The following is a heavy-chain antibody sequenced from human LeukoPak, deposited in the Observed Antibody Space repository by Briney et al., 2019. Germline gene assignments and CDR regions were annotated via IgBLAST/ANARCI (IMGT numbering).Heavy chain of an antibody. CDR3: ARGYGIAVAHDAFDI. D-gene: IGHD6-19*01. CDR1: GGSTRRDGNL. CDR2: ISHGGKT. Sequence: SETLSLTCTVSGGSTRRDGNLWGWIRQPPGEGLEWIVTISHGGKTYYNPSLKSRVTISVETSKNQFSLKLSSVTAADPAVYYWARGYGIAVAHDAFDIWGQGTMVTVSS. J-gene: IGHJ3*02. V-gene: IGHV4-39*07.